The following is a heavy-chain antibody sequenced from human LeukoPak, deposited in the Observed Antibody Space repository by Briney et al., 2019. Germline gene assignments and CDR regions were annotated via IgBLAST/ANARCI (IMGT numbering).Heavy chain of an antibody. J-gene: IGHJ5*02. CDR1: GGPFSSYT. D-gene: IGHD2-15*01. CDR3: ARGVRCSGGSCYSRAGNWFDP. CDR2: IIPILGIA. V-gene: IGHV1-69*02. Sequence: SVKVSCKASGGPFSSYTISWVRQAPGQGLEWMGRIIPILGIANYAQKFQGRVTITADKSTSTAYMELSSLRSEDTAVYYCARGVRCSGGSCYSRAGNWFDPWGQGTLVTVSS.